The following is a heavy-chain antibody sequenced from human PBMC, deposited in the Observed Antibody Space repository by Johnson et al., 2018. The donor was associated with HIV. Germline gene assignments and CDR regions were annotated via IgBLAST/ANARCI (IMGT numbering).Heavy chain of an antibody. CDR2: ISSSGSTI. D-gene: IGHD3-22*01. CDR1: GFTFSTYA. CDR3: ARYGVSSGYYEEHDAFDI. V-gene: IGHV3-48*04. Sequence: VQLMESGGGVVQPGRSLRLPCAASGFTFSTYAMNWVRQAPGKGLEWVSYISSSGSTIYYADSVKGRFTISRDNAKNSLYLQMNSLRAEDTAVYYCARYGVSSGYYEEHDAFDIWGQGTMVTVSS. J-gene: IGHJ3*02.